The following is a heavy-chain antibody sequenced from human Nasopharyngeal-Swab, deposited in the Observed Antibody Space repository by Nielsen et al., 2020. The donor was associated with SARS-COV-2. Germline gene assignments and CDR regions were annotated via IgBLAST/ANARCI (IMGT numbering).Heavy chain of an antibody. V-gene: IGHV3-74*01. CDR2: INSGGSTT. CDR3: AGGYRYFDL. J-gene: IGHJ2*01. Sequence: GESLKISCAASGFTFSSYWMHWVRQAPGKGLEWVSRINSGGSTTTYGDSVKGRFTISRDNAKNTLYLQVNSLRAEDTAVYYCAGGYRYFDLWGRGTLVTVSS. CDR1: GFTFSSYW.